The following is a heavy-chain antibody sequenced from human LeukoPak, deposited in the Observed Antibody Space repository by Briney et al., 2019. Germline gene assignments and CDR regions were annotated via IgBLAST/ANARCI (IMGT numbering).Heavy chain of an antibody. CDR2: IWYDGSNK. Sequence: GGSLRLSCAASGFTFSSYGMHWVRQAPGKGLEWVAVIWYDGSNKYYADSVKGRFTISRDNSKNTLYLQMNSLRAEDTAVYYCAKDRDYYGSGSYYKNPHFDYWGQGTLVTVSS. D-gene: IGHD3-10*01. CDR3: AKDRDYYGSGSYYKNPHFDY. V-gene: IGHV3-33*06. J-gene: IGHJ4*02. CDR1: GFTFSSYG.